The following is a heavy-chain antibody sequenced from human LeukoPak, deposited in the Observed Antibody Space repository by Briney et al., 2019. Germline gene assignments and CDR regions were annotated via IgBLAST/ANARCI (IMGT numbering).Heavy chain of an antibody. J-gene: IGHJ3*02. CDR3: ARTTYYYDSSGPDAFDI. Sequence: SETLSLTCTVSGGSISSYYWSWIRQPAGKGREWIGRIYTSGSTNYNPSLKSRVTMSVDTSKNQFSLKLSSVTAADTAVYYCARTTYYYDSSGPDAFDIWGQGTMVTVSS. CDR2: IYTSGST. CDR1: GGSISSYY. V-gene: IGHV4-4*07. D-gene: IGHD3-22*01.